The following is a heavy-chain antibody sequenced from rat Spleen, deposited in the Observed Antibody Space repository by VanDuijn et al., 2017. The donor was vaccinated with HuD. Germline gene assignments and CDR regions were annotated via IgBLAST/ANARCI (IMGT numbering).Heavy chain of an antibody. Sequence: EIQLVESGGGLVQPGRSLKLSCEASGFTFSNYYMAWVRQAPTKGLEWVATISYDGSSTYYRDSVKGRFTISRDNAKSTLYLQMDSLRSEDTATYYCARDGGYTLFDYWGQGVMVTVSS. CDR2: ISYDGSST. D-gene: IGHD1-11*01. CDR3: ARDGGYTLFDY. CDR1: GFTFSNYY. V-gene: IGHV5-29*01. J-gene: IGHJ2*01.